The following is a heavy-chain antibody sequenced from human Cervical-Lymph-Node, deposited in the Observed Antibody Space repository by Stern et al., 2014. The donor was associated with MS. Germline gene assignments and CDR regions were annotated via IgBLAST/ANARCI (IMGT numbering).Heavy chain of an antibody. CDR2: INPNSGGT. J-gene: IGHJ4*02. V-gene: IGHV1-2*06. CDR1: GYSFTGYD. Sequence: VQLVESGAEVKKPGASVKVSCKASGYSFTGYDMHCVRQAPGQVLEWMGRINPNSGGTNYEQKFEGRVTMTRDTSINTAYMELSSLRSDDTAVYYCATVGTSDYWGQGTLVTVSS. CDR3: ATVGTSDY.